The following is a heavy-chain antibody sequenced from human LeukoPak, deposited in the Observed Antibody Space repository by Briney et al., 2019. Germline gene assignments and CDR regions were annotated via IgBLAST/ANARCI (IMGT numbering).Heavy chain of an antibody. CDR1: GGSISSSDW. Sequence: SGTLSLTCAVSGGSISSSDWWSWVRQPPGKGLEWIGEIYHSGSTNYNPSLKSRVTISVDTSKNQFSLKLSSVTAADTAVYYCARVVRVEWLLSEDYFDYWGQGTLVTVSS. V-gene: IGHV4-4*02. J-gene: IGHJ4*02. CDR2: IYHSGST. CDR3: ARVVRVEWLLSEDYFDY. D-gene: IGHD3-3*01.